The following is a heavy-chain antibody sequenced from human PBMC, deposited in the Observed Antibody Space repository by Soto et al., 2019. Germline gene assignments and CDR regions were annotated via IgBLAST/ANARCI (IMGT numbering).Heavy chain of an antibody. CDR1: GGTFSSYA. CDR3: ARDPLKDYGSGSYYTGDNYYYYYGMDV. Sequence: AASVKVSCKASGGTFSSYAISWVRQAPGQGLEWMGGIIPIFGTANYAQKFQGRVTITADESTSTAYMELSSLRSEDTAVYYCARDPLKDYGSGSYYTGDNYYYYYGMDVWGQGTTVTVSS. J-gene: IGHJ6*02. V-gene: IGHV1-69*13. D-gene: IGHD3-10*01. CDR2: IIPIFGTA.